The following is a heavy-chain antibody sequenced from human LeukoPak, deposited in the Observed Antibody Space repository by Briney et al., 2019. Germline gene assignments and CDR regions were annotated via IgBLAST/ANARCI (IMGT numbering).Heavy chain of an antibody. CDR3: AVGIAAAGPGGGMDV. V-gene: IGHV1-2*04. CDR1: GYTFTSYG. J-gene: IGHJ6*02. CDR2: INPNSGGT. D-gene: IGHD6-13*01. Sequence: GASVKVSCKASGYTFTSYGISWVRQAPGQGLEWMGWINPNSGGTNYAQKFQGWVTMTRDTSISTAYMELSRLRSDDTAVYYCAVGIAAAGPGGGMDVWGQGTTVTVSS.